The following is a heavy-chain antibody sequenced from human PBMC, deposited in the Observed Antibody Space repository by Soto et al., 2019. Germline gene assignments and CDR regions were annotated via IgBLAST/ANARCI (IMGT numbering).Heavy chain of an antibody. V-gene: IGHV3-23*01. Sequence: PGGSLRLSCAASGFSFSGYTMNWVRQAQGKGLEWISGINGGGGTTYYADSVKGRFTISRGDSKNILYLQMNSPRAEDTAIYYCAKDRHPDGIWTFDYWGRGTLVTVSS. J-gene: IGHJ4*02. CDR3: AKDRHPDGIWTFDY. CDR2: INGGGGTT. CDR1: GFSFSGYT. D-gene: IGHD3-9*01.